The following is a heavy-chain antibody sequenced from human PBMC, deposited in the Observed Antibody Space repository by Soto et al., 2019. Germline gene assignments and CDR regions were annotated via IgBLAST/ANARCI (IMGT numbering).Heavy chain of an antibody. CDR3: ARDVNPYFGPGSLHGYFDY. CDR1: GDTFIAHY. Sequence: QVQLVQSGAEVKKPGASVKVSCKASGDTFIAHYIHWMRQAPGKGFEWIGWTNPNNGSTKDAQKCQVRATMTRETSITTVYVELSSLKSDDTAVYFCARDVNPYFGPGSLHGYFDYWGQGTLVTVSS. J-gene: IGHJ4*02. CDR2: TNPNNGST. D-gene: IGHD3-10*01. V-gene: IGHV1-2*02.